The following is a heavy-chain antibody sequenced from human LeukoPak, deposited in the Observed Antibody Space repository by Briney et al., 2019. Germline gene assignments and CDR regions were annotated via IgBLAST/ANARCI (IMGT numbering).Heavy chain of an antibody. CDR2: ISYDGSNK. Sequence: PGGSLRLSCAASGFTFSSYSIHWVRQASGKGLEWVAVISYDGSNKYYADSVEGRFTISRDNSKNTLYLQMNSLRAEDTAVYYCARETAPRGYSQDLGYWGQGTLVTVSS. V-gene: IGHV3-30-3*01. J-gene: IGHJ4*02. CDR1: GFTFSSYS. D-gene: IGHD5-18*01. CDR3: ARETAPRGYSQDLGY.